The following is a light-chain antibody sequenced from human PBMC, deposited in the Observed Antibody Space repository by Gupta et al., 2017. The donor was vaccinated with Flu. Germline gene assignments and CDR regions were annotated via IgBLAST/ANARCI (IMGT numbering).Light chain of an antibody. CDR3: SSYAGSDTVI. V-gene: IGLV2-8*01. CDR2: DVS. CDR1: SSDVGGYNY. Sequence: QSALTQPPSASGSPGPSVTIPCTGPSSDVGGYNYVSWYQQHPGKAPKLMIFDVSSRPSGVPDRFSGSKSGNTASLTVSGLQADDEADYYCSSYAGSDTVIFGGGTKLTVL. J-gene: IGLJ2*01.